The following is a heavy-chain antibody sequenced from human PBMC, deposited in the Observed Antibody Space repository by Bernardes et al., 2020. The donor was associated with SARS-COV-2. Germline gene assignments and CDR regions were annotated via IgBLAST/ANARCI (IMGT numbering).Heavy chain of an antibody. Sequence: SETLSLTCSVSGGSISRYYWSWIRQSAGQGLEWIGRISASGSTNYNPSLKSRVTMSLDTSKNQFSLKVSSLTAADTAVYYCARERSSSTWYWFDLWGQGTLVTVSS. CDR2: ISASGST. V-gene: IGHV4-4*07. D-gene: IGHD6-6*01. J-gene: IGHJ5*02. CDR1: GGSISRYY. CDR3: ARERSSSTWYWFDL.